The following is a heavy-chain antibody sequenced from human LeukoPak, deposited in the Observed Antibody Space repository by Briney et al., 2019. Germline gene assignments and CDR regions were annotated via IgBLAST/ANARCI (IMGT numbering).Heavy chain of an antibody. CDR3: IGNGYYSLEY. V-gene: IGHV4-39*07. CDR2: IYHSGST. J-gene: IGHJ4*02. Sequence: SETLSLTCTVSGGSFSSSTYYWGWIRQPPRKGLEWIGEIYHSGSTNYNPSLKSRVIISVDKSKNQFSLKLSSVTAADTAVYYCIGNGYYSLEYWGQGTLVTVSS. CDR1: GGSFSSSTYY. D-gene: IGHD3-3*01.